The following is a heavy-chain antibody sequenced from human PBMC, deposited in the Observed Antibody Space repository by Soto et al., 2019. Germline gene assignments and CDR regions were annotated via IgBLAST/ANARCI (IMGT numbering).Heavy chain of an antibody. CDR1: GGTFNTSS. Sequence: QVQLVQSGAEVKKPGSSVKVSFKASGGTFNTSSINWVRQAPGQRPEWMGNILPIFGTADYAQKFQDRVTFTSDKSTNTAYMELRRLFSEDTAVYYCARGHEYGGKSDALGIWGQWTVVTVSS. CDR3: ARGHEYGGKSDALGI. V-gene: IGHV1-69*14. D-gene: IGHD4-17*01. J-gene: IGHJ3*02. CDR2: ILPIFGTA.